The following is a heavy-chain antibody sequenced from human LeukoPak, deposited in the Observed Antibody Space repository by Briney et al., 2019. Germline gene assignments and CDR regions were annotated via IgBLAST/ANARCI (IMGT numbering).Heavy chain of an antibody. Sequence: SETLSLTCTVSGGSISSGGYYWSWIRQPPGKGLEWIGYIYHSGSTYYNPSLKSRVTISVDRSKNQFSLKLSSVTAADTAVYYCARGSNYPYYFDCWGQGTLVTVSS. CDR3: ARGSNYPYYFDC. V-gene: IGHV4-30-2*01. CDR1: GGSISSGGYY. CDR2: IYHSGST. D-gene: IGHD4-11*01. J-gene: IGHJ4*02.